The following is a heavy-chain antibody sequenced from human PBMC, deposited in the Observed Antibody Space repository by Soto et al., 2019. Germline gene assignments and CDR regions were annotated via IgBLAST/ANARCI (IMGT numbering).Heavy chain of an antibody. CDR3: ARDHPVSSPLEGIYV. V-gene: IGHV3-11*01. J-gene: IGHJ6*02. D-gene: IGHD1-1*01. CDR1: GFSFSEYY. Sequence: GGSLRLSCVASGFSFSEYYISWIRQIPGKGLQWISYISSSSISIYYADSVKGRFTISRDNARNSLYLQMNTLRVQDTAVYLCARDHPVSSPLEGIYVLGHGTTV. CDR2: ISSSSISI.